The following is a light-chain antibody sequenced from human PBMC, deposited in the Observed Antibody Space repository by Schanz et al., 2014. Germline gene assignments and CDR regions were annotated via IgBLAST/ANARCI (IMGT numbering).Light chain of an antibody. Sequence: DIQMTQSPSTLSASVGDRVTITCRASQTIIKWLAWYQQKPGKAPKLLIYDASTLETGVPSRFSGSGSGTDFTLTISSLQSEDFATYYCQQANSFPYTFGQGTKLEIK. CDR2: DAS. CDR3: QQANSFPYT. CDR1: QTIIKW. J-gene: IGKJ2*01. V-gene: IGKV1-5*01.